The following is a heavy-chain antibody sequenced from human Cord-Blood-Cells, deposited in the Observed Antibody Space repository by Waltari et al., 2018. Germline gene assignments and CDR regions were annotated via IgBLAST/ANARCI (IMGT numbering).Heavy chain of an antibody. CDR3: ARVLVGIVGATHAFDI. CDR2: ISAYNGNT. Sequence: QVQLVQSGAEVTKRGASVTVSCKASGYTFTSYGISCVRQAHGQGLEWMGWISAYNGNTNYAQKLQGRVTMTTDTSTSTAYMELRSLGSDDTAVYYCARVLVGIVGATHAFDIWGQGTMVTVSS. V-gene: IGHV1-18*01. D-gene: IGHD1-26*01. CDR1: GYTFTSYG. J-gene: IGHJ3*02.